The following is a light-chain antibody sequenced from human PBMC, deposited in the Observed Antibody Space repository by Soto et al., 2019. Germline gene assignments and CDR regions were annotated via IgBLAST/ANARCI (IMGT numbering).Light chain of an antibody. CDR3: QQYYSAPIT. CDR2: WAS. V-gene: IGKV4-1*01. Sequence: DIVMTQSPDSLSVSLGERAVINCKSSQSIFYSSNNKNYLVWYQQKSGQPPKMLIYWASTRESGVPDRFNGSGSGTDFTLTISNLQAEDVAVYFCQQYYSAPITFGQGTRLEIQ. J-gene: IGKJ5*01. CDR1: QSIFYSSNNKNY.